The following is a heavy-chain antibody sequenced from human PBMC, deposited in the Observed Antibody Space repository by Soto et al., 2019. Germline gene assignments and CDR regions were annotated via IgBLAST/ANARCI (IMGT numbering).Heavy chain of an antibody. CDR1: GYTFTSYY. CDR3: AREEGTTVTTLDY. CDR2: INPSGGST. Sequence: QVQLVQSGAEVKKPGDSVKVSCKASGYTFTSYYMHWVRQAPGQGLEWMGIINPSGGSTSYAQKFQGRVTMTRDTSTNTVYMELSSLRSEDTAVYYCAREEGTTVTTLDYWGQGTLVTVSS. J-gene: IGHJ4*02. D-gene: IGHD4-17*01. V-gene: IGHV1-46*01.